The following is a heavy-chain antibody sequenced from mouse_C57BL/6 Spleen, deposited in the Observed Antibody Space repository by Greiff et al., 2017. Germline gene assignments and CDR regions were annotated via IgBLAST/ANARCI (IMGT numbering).Heavy chain of an antibody. CDR2: IYPGDGDT. CDR3: ARTTVCYAMDY. D-gene: IGHD4-1*02. V-gene: IGHV1-80*01. CDR1: GYAFSSYW. Sequence: QVQLQQSGAELVKPGASVKISCKASGYAFSSYWMNWVKQRPGKGLEWIGQIYPGDGDTNYNGKFKGKATLTADKSSSTAYMQLSSLTSEDSAVDFCARTTVCYAMDYWGKGTSVTVSS. J-gene: IGHJ4*01.